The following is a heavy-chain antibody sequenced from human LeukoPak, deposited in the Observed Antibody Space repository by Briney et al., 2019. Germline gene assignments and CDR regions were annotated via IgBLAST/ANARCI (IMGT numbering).Heavy chain of an antibody. D-gene: IGHD3-10*01. J-gene: IGHJ4*02. Sequence: SQTLSLTCTVSGGSISSGDYYWSWIRQPPGKGLEWIGYIYYSGSTNYNPSLKSRVTISVDTSKNQFSLKLSSVTAADTAVYYCARGAMVRGVPLDYWGQGTLVTVSS. V-gene: IGHV4-30-4*01. CDR2: IYYSGST. CDR3: ARGAMVRGVPLDY. CDR1: GGSISSGDYY.